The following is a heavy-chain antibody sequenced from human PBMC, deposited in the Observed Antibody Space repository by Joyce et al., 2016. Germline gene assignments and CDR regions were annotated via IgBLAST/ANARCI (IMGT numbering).Heavy chain of an antibody. CDR3: AKEGVAVQDF. V-gene: IGHV3-23*01. CDR2: IDGGGDTT. J-gene: IGHJ4*02. Sequence: EELLLESGGGLAQPGGSLRLSCAASGFTFSSYGMSWGRQAAGKGLECVSAIDGGGDTTNYAGSVKGRFTISRDNSKNTLYLQMNSLRAEDTAVYYCAKEGVAVQDFWGQGTLVTVPS. CDR1: GFTFSSYG. D-gene: IGHD1-1*01.